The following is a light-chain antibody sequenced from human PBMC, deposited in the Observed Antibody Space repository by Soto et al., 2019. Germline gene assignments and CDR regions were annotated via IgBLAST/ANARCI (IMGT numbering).Light chain of an antibody. CDR2: GAS. Sequence: EIVLTQAPGTLSLSPGERATLSCRASQSVKTFLVWYQQRPGQXPRXXIYGASSRATGIPDRFSGSVSGTDGTITISRLEPEDGEVYDGQQYGSSPQTFGQGTKVDIK. CDR3: QQYGSSPQT. V-gene: IGKV3-20*01. CDR1: QSVKTF. J-gene: IGKJ1*01.